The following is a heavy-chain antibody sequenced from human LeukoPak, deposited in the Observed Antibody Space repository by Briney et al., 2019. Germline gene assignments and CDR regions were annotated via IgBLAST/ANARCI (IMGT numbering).Heavy chain of an antibody. V-gene: IGHV3-48*04. CDR2: ISSSSSTI. D-gene: IGHD5-18*01. CDR1: GFTFSSYS. CDR3: ARDPRGYGRNYFDY. J-gene: IGHJ4*02. Sequence: PGGSLRLSCAASGFTFSSYSMSWVRQAPGKGLEWVSYISSSSSTIYYADSAKGRFTISRDNAKNSLYLQMNSLRAEDTAVYYCARDPRGYGRNYFDYWGQGTLVTVSS.